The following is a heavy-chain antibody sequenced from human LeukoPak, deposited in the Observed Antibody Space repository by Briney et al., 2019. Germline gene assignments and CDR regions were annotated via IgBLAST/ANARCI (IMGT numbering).Heavy chain of an antibody. D-gene: IGHD6-13*01. CDR3: ARGPSTAVGYYFDY. J-gene: IGHJ4*02. Sequence: GGSLRLSCAASGFTFSSYDMHWVRQATGKGLEWVSAIGTAGDTYYPGSVKGRFTISRENAKNSLYLQMNSLRAGDTAVYYCARGPSTAVGYYFDYWGQGTLVTVSS. V-gene: IGHV3-13*01. CDR2: IGTAGDT. CDR1: GFTFSSYD.